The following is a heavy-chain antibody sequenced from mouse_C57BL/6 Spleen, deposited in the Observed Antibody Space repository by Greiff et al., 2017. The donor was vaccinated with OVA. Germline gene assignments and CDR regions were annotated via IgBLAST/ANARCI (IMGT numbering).Heavy chain of an antibody. CDR1: GYTFTDYY. D-gene: IGHD1-1*01. J-gene: IGHJ2*01. CDR2: INPNNGGT. Sequence: VQLQQSGPELVKPGASVKISCKASGYTFTDYYMNWVKQSHGKSLEWIGDINPNNGGTSYNQKFKGKATLTVDKSSSTAYMELRSLTSEDSAVYYCASDYGSSYGYYFDYWGQGTTLTVSS. V-gene: IGHV1-26*01. CDR3: ASDYGSSYGYYFDY.